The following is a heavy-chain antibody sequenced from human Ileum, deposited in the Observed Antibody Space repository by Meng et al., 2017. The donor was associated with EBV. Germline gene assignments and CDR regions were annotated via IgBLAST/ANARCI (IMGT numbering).Heavy chain of an antibody. CDR2: INPSEGT. V-gene: IGHV4-34*01. CDR3: ARRGSYGGGCDY. J-gene: IGHJ4*02. CDR1: GGSFTDYY. Sequence: LHQGGTGRMSPSDPLSLAVAVYGGSFTDYYCASVRQPPGNGLGLIGEINPSEGTNYNPSLKSRVTISVDTSKNQFSLKMNSLTAADTSIYYCARRGSYGGGCDYWGQGTLVTVSS. D-gene: IGHD1-26*01.